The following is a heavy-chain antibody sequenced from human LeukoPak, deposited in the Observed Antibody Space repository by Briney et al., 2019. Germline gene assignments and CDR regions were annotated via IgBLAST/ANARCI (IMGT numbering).Heavy chain of an antibody. V-gene: IGHV4-34*01. CDR3: ARGGISMVPTDY. J-gene: IGHJ4*02. CDR1: GGSFSGYY. D-gene: IGHD3-10*01. CDR2: INHSGST. Sequence: SETLSLTCAVYGGSFSGYYWSWIRQPPGKGLEWIGEINHSGSTNYNPSLKSRVTISIDTSKNQFSLKLNSVTAADTAVYYCARGGISMVPTDYWGQGTLVTVSS.